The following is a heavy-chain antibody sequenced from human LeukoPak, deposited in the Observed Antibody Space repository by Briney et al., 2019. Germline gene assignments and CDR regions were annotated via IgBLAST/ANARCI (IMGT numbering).Heavy chain of an antibody. Sequence: PGGSLRLSCAASGFTFSGSAMHWVRQASGKGLEWVGRIRSKANSYATAYAASVKGRFTISRDDSKNTAYLQMNSLKTEDTAVYYCVTLQYYDFDHWGQGTLVTVSS. CDR1: GFTFSGSA. V-gene: IGHV3-73*01. CDR2: IRSKANSYAT. CDR3: VTLQYYDFDH. D-gene: IGHD3-3*01. J-gene: IGHJ4*02.